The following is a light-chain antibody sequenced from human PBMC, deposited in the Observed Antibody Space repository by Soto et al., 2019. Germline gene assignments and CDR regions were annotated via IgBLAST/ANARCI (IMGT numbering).Light chain of an antibody. J-gene: IGKJ1*01. CDR3: KQYKSYWT. CDR2: KAS. Sequence: DIQMTQSPSTLSASVGDRVTITCRASQNVNNCLAWYQQKPGKAPKLLIHKASNLESGVPSRFSGSGSGTVFSLTISSLHPDDFATYYCKQYKSYWTFGQGTKVEIK. CDR1: QNVNNC. V-gene: IGKV1-5*03.